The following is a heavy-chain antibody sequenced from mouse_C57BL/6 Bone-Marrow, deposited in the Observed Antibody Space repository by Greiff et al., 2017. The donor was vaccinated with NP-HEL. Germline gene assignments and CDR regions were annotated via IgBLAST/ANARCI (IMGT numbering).Heavy chain of an antibody. CDR1: GYTFTEYT. V-gene: IGHV1-62-2*01. CDR2: FYPGSGSI. CDR3: ARHEGSTTVGDPYFDY. D-gene: IGHD1-1*01. J-gene: IGHJ2*01. Sequence: VKLVESGAELVKPGASVKLSCKASGYTFTEYTIHWVKQRSGQGLEWIGWFYPGSGSIKYNEKFKDKATLTADKSSSTVYMELSRLTSEDSAVYFCARHEGSTTVGDPYFDYWGQGTTLTVSS.